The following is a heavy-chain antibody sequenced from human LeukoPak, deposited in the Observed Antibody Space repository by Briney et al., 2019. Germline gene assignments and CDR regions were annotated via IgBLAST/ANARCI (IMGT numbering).Heavy chain of an antibody. CDR3: AREGAIGYSGYGEFDY. CDR2: IIPIFGTA. V-gene: IGHV1-69*01. J-gene: IGHJ4*02. Sequence: ASVKVSCKASGGTFSSYAISWVRQAPGQGLEWMGEIIPIFGTANYAQKFQGRVTITADESTSTAYMELSSLRSEDTAVYYCAREGAIGYSGYGEFDYWGQGTLVTVSS. D-gene: IGHD5-12*01. CDR1: GGTFSSYA.